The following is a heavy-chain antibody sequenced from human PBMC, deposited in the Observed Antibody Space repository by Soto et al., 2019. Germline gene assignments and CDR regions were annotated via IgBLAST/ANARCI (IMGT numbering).Heavy chain of an antibody. Sequence: GGSLRLSCAASGFVFGSYAMHWVRQAPGKGLEWVAVIMYDGNTEYYADSVKGRFTLSRDNSKNILYVQMNSLRAEDTAVYYCTRPTCDGGNCYFAHWGQGTLVTV. CDR1: GFVFGSYA. CDR3: TRPTCDGGNCYFAH. V-gene: IGHV3-30-3*01. J-gene: IGHJ5*02. D-gene: IGHD2-21*01. CDR2: IMYDGNTE.